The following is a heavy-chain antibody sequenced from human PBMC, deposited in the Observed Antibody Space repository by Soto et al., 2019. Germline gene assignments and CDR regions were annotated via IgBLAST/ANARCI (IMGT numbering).Heavy chain of an antibody. Sequence: GSLRLSCAASGFTFSDYYMSWIRQAPGKGLEWVSYISSSGSTIYYADSVKGRFTISRDNAKNSLYLQMNSLRAEDTAVYYCARAGGPRGVIKGLRYYYYLDVWGEGTTVTVSS. J-gene: IGHJ6*03. CDR3: ARAGGPRGVIKGLRYYYYLDV. V-gene: IGHV3-11*01. CDR2: ISSSGSTI. CDR1: GFTFSDYY. D-gene: IGHD3-10*01.